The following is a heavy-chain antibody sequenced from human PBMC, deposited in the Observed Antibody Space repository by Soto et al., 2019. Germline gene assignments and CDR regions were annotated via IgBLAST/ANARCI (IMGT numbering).Heavy chain of an antibody. CDR1: GYTFTNYG. Sequence: QVQLVQSGVEVKKPGASVKVSCKASGYTFTNYGITWVRQAPGQGLEWLGWISGYNGNTNYAQKFQGRVTMTTDTSTSTAYMDLRSLRYDDTAVYYCARGGRFAVADTDYWGHGTLLTVSS. D-gene: IGHD3-3*01. CDR2: ISGYNGNT. J-gene: IGHJ4*01. CDR3: ARGGRFAVADTDY. V-gene: IGHV1-18*01.